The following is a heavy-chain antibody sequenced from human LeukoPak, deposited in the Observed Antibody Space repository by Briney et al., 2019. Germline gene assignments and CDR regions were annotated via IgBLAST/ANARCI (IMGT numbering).Heavy chain of an antibody. CDR3: ARLSTNYYDSSGYTYYFDY. V-gene: IGHV5-51*01. Sequence: GESLKISCKASGYTFTSYWIGWVRQMPGKGLEWMGIIYPGDSDTRYSPSFQGQVTISADKSISTAYLQWSSLKASDTAVYYCARLSTNYYDSSGYTYYFDYWGQGTLVTVSS. CDR1: GYTFTSYW. CDR2: IYPGDSDT. D-gene: IGHD3-22*01. J-gene: IGHJ4*02.